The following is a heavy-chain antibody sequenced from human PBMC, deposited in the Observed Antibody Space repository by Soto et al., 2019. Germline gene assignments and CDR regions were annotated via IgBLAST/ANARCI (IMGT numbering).Heavy chain of an antibody. V-gene: IGHV1-18*04. CDR2: ISAYNGNT. CDR3: ARAGNYDFWSGYYDFDP. D-gene: IGHD3-3*01. CDR1: GYTFTSYG. J-gene: IGHJ5*02. Sequence: ASVKVSCKASGYTFTSYGISWVRQAPGQGLEWMGWISAYNGNTNYAQKLQGRVTMTTDTSTSTAYMELRSLRSDDTAVYYCARAGNYDFWSGYYDFDPWGQGTLVTVSS.